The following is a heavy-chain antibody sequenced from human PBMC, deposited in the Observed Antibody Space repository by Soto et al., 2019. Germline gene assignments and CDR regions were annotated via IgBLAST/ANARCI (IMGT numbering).Heavy chain of an antibody. CDR2: IIPMFGTA. V-gene: IGHV1-69*01. D-gene: IGHD6-6*01. CDR3: ARGVPEYSSSGFPY. CDR1: GGTFSKYT. J-gene: IGHJ4*02. Sequence: QVQLVQSGAEVKKPGSSVKVSCKASGGTFSKYTISWVRQAPGQGLEWMGGIIPMFGTANYARKFQGRVTITADESTRTTYMELSSLRSEDTAVYYCARGVPEYSSSGFPYWGQGTLVTVSS.